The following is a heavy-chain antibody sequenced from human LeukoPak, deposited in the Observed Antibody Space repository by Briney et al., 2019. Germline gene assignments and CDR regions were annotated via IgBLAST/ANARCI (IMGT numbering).Heavy chain of an antibody. CDR1: GFTFNNYA. Sequence: GGSLRLSCAASGFTFNNYAMNWVRQAPGKGLEWVSAISGSGGSTYYADSVKGRFTISRDNSKNTLYLQMNSLRAEDTAVYYCAKPLNPTAVAGTDYWGQGTLVTVSS. CDR2: ISGSGGST. V-gene: IGHV3-23*01. CDR3: AKPLNPTAVAGTDY. J-gene: IGHJ4*02. D-gene: IGHD6-19*01.